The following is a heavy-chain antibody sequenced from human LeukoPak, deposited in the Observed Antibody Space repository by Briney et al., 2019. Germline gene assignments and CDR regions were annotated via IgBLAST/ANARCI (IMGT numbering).Heavy chain of an antibody. D-gene: IGHD3-22*01. V-gene: IGHV3-30*04. J-gene: IGHJ4*02. CDR1: GFTFSSYA. CDR2: ISYDGSNK. CDR3: ARDVSPYYYDSSGYPTLFDY. Sequence: PGGSLRLSCAASGFTFSSYAMHWVRQAPGKGLEWVAVISYDGSNKYYADSVKGRFTISRDNAKNSLYLQMNSLRAEDTAVYYCARDVSPYYYDSSGYPTLFDYWGQGTLVTVSS.